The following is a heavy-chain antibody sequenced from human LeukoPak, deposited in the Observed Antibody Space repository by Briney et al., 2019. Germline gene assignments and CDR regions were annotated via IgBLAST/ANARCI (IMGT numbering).Heavy chain of an antibody. J-gene: IGHJ3*02. CDR2: IYYSGST. CDR3: ARELLGSIAVAGTDAFDI. CDR1: GGSISSYY. D-gene: IGHD6-19*01. V-gene: IGHV4-59*12. Sequence: SETLSLTCTVSGGSISSYYWSWIRQPPGKGLEWIGYIYYSGSTNYNPSLKSRVTISVDTSKNQFSLKLSSVTAADTAVYYCARELLGSIAVAGTDAFDIWGQGTMVTVSS.